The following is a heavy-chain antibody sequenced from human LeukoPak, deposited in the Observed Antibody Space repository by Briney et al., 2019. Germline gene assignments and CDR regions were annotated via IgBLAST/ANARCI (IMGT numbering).Heavy chain of an antibody. CDR3: ARDGTRTYYFDY. CDR1: GGSVSFYY. D-gene: IGHD1-26*01. Sequence: SETLSLTCSVSGGSVSFYYWSWIRQPPGKGLEWIGYIYYTGSTNYNPSLKSRLTISIDTSKNQFSLKLSSVTAADTAVYYCARDGTRTYYFDYWGQGTLVTVSS. J-gene: IGHJ4*02. V-gene: IGHV4-59*02. CDR2: IYYTGST.